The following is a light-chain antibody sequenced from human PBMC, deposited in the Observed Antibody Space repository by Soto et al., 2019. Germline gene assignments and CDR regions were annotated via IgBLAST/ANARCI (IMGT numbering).Light chain of an antibody. J-gene: IGLJ1*01. Sequence: QSVLTRPPSASGSPGQSVTISCTGTSSDVGGYNYVSWYQQHPGKAPKLMIYEVSKRPSGVPDRFSGSKSGNTASLTVSGLQAEDEADYYCSSYVGSNNLVFGTGTKVTVL. CDR3: SSYVGSNNLV. CDR2: EVS. V-gene: IGLV2-8*01. CDR1: SSDVGGYNY.